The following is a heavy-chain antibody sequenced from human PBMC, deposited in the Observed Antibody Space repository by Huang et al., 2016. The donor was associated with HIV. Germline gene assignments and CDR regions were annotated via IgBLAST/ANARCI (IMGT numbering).Heavy chain of an antibody. CDR2: IYYKGRT. CDR3: ARHREGPVAYYSGWGSHLNYMDV. J-gene: IGHJ6*03. D-gene: IGHD3-10*01. CDR1: GGSIRSSDYH. Sequence: QLLLQESGPGLVKPSEALALTCAVSGGSIRSSDYHWGWIRQPPGKGLEWIGRIYYKGRTHHSPSLKVRVTIAVDTSKNLFFLNLTSLTAADTAVYYCARHREGPVAYYSGWGSHLNYMDVWGRGRTVVVSS. V-gene: IGHV4-39*01.